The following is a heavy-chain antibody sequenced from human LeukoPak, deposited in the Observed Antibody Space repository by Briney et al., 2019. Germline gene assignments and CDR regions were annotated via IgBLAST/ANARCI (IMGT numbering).Heavy chain of an antibody. D-gene: IGHD2-2*01. CDR3: ARVIRYCSSTSCYFYFDY. CDR2: IYYSGST. J-gene: IGHJ4*02. V-gene: IGHV4-31*03. CDR1: GGSISSGGYY. Sequence: PSETLSLTCTVSGGSISSGGYYWSWIRQHPGKGLEWIGYIYYSGSTYYNPSLKSRVTISVDMSKNQFSLKLSSVTAADTAVYYCARVIRYCSSTSCYFYFDYWGQGTLVTVSS.